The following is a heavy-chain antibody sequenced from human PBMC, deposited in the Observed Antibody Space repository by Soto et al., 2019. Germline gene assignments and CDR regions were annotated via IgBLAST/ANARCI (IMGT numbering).Heavy chain of an antibody. Sequence: VKVSCKASGYTFTGYYMHWVRQAPGQGLEWMGWINPNSGGTNYAQNFQGRVTMTRDTSISTAYMELSRLRSDDTAVYYCAKNLLVTMPDAFDIWGQGTMVTVSS. D-gene: IGHD3-10*01. V-gene: IGHV1-2*02. CDR2: INPNSGGT. CDR1: GYTFTGYY. CDR3: AKNLLVTMPDAFDI. J-gene: IGHJ3*02.